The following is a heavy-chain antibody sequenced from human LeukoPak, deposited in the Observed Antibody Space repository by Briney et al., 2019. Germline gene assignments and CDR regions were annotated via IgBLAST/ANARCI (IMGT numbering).Heavy chain of an antibody. CDR1: GYTFTGYY. D-gene: IGHD5-18*01. Sequence: ASVKVSCKASGYTFTGYYMHWVRQAPGQGLEWKGRINPNSGGTNYAQKFQGRVTMTRDTSISTAYMELSRLRSDDTAVYYCATIQLWQHGGVDYWGQGTLVTVSS. CDR2: INPNSGGT. CDR3: ATIQLWQHGGVDY. V-gene: IGHV1-2*06. J-gene: IGHJ4*02.